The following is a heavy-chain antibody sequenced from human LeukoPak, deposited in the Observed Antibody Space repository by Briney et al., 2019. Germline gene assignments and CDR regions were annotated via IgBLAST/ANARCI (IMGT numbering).Heavy chain of an antibody. CDR1: GFTFSSYA. CDR3: ARDRGYSSGWYGVFDY. V-gene: IGHV3-30*04. CDR2: ISYDGSNK. D-gene: IGHD6-19*01. Sequence: PGGSLRLSCAASGFTFSSYAMHWVGQAPGKGLEWVAVISYDGSNKYYADSVKGRFTISRDNSKNTLYLQMNSLRAEDTAVYYCARDRGYSSGWYGVFDYWGQGTLVTVSS. J-gene: IGHJ4*02.